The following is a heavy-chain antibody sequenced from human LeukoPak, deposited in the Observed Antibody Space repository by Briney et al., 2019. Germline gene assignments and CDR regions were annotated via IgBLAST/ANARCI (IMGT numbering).Heavy chain of an antibody. J-gene: IGHJ4*02. Sequence: GGSLRLSCAASGFTFSSYTMNWVRQAPGKGLEWVSSISSRNIYIYYADSVKGRFTISRDNAKNSLYLQMNSLRVEDTAVYYCASDRYYYGSGSYYSGAFDNWSQGTLVTVSS. CDR3: ASDRYYYGSGSYYSGAFDN. V-gene: IGHV3-21*01. CDR1: GFTFSSYT. CDR2: ISSRNIYI. D-gene: IGHD3-10*01.